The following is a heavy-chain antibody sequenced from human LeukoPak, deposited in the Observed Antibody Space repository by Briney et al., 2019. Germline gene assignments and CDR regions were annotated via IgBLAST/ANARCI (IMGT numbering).Heavy chain of an antibody. J-gene: IGHJ4*02. Sequence: SETLSLTCAVYGGSLSGYYWSWIRQPPGKGLEWIGEINHSGSTNYNPSLKSRVTISVDTSKNQFSLKLSSVTAADTAVYYCARQYSSGWYHFDYWGQGTLVTVSS. D-gene: IGHD6-19*01. CDR2: INHSGST. V-gene: IGHV4-34*01. CDR3: ARQYSSGWYHFDY. CDR1: GGSLSGYY.